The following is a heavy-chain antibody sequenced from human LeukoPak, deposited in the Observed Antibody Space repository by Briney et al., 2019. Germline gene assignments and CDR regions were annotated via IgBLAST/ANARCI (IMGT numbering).Heavy chain of an antibody. D-gene: IGHD3-10*01. J-gene: IGHJ4*02. Sequence: SETLSLTCTVSGVSISSSNSYWGWIRQPPGKGLEWIGSIYYSGNTYYNASLKSRVTISVDTSKNQFSLKLTSVTAADTAVYYCARQTGSGLFALPGGQGTLVTVSS. V-gene: IGHV4-39*01. CDR1: GVSISSSNSY. CDR3: ARQTGSGLFALP. CDR2: IYYSGNT.